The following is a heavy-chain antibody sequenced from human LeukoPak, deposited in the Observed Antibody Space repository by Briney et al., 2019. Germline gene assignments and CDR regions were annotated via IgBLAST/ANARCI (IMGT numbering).Heavy chain of an antibody. CDR2: IIPILGIA. CDR1: GGTFSSYA. CDR3: ARGGGVYANNFDY. D-gene: IGHD5/OR15-5a*01. J-gene: IGHJ4*02. Sequence: SVKVSCKASGGTFSSYAISWVRQAPGQGLEWMGRIIPILGIANYAQKFQGRVTITADKSTSTAYMELSSRRSEDTAVYYCARGGGVYANNFDYWGQGTLVTVSS. V-gene: IGHV1-69*04.